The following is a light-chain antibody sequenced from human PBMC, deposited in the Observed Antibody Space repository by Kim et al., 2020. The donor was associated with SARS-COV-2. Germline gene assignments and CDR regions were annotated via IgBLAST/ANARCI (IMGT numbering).Light chain of an antibody. CDR1: TGPVTNAHI. CDR3: FLAYGGARI. V-gene: IGLV7-46*01. J-gene: IGLJ2*01. Sequence: PGGTVTLTCGSSTGPVTNAHIPYWFQQRPGQPPTTLIYDIHKRHAWTPARFSGSLLGGKAALTLSGAQLEDEADYFCFLAYGGARIFGGGTQLTVL. CDR2: DIH.